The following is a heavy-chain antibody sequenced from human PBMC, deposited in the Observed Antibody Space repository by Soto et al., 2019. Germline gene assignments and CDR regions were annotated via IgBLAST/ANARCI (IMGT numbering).Heavy chain of an antibody. Sequence: QVQLQQWGAGLLKPSETLSLTCAVYGGSFSGYYWSWIRQPPGKGLEWIGEINHSGSTNYNPSLKSRVTISVDTSKNQFSLKLSSVTAADTAVYYCARGGMQPPRGNGMDVWGQGTTVTVSS. CDR1: GGSFSGYY. D-gene: IGHD2-8*01. CDR3: ARGGMQPPRGNGMDV. J-gene: IGHJ6*02. CDR2: INHSGST. V-gene: IGHV4-34*01.